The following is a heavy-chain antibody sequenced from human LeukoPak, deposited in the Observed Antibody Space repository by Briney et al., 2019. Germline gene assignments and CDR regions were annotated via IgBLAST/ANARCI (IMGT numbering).Heavy chain of an antibody. CDR3: ARDGDVDTAMVSTLDYYYYGMDA. CDR2: INPSGGST. D-gene: IGHD5-18*01. Sequence: ASVKVSCKASGYTFTSYYMHWVRQAPGQGLEWMGIINPSGGSTSYAQKFQGRVTMTRDTSTSTVYMELSSLRSEDTAVYYCARDGDVDTAMVSTLDYYYYGMDAWGQGATVTVSS. J-gene: IGHJ6*02. CDR1: GYTFTSYY. V-gene: IGHV1-46*01.